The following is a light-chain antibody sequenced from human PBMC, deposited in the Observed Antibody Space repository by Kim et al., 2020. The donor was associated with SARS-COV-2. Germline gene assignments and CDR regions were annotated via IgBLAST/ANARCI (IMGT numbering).Light chain of an antibody. J-gene: IGKJ4*01. V-gene: IGKV3-20*01. CDR2: GAS. CDR3: QQYGYSLS. Sequence: LSPGERAPLPRRPGQCVRRRFLPWYPLNPGQAPTLLLWGASSRATGIPDRFSGSVSETDFSLTIKRLEPEDFAVYFCQQYGYSLSFGGGTKVDIK. CDR1: QCVRRRF.